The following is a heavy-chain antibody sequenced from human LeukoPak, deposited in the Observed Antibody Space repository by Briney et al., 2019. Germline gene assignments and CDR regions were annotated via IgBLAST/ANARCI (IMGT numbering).Heavy chain of an antibody. V-gene: IGHV4-39*07. Sequence: PSETLSLTCTVSGGSISSSSYYWGWIRQPPGKGLEWIGRIYTSGSTNYNPSLKSRVTMSVDTSKNQFSLKLSSVTAADTAVYYCARDRGNWNYFSWFDPWGQGTLVTVSS. D-gene: IGHD1-7*01. CDR2: IYTSGST. J-gene: IGHJ5*02. CDR3: ARDRGNWNYFSWFDP. CDR1: GGSISSSSYY.